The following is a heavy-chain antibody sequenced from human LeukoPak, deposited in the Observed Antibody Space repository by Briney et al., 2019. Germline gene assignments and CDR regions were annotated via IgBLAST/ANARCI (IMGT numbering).Heavy chain of an antibody. CDR3: TLYNY. CDR2: ISPDNGNA. V-gene: IGHV1-3*03. Sequence: ASVKVSCKASGYTFTNYGISWVRQAPGQRLEWVGCISPDNGNAQYSQEFQGRVTITRDTSARTAYMELSSLRSEDMAVYYCTLYNYWGQGTLVTVSS. CDR1: GYTFTNYG. J-gene: IGHJ4*02. D-gene: IGHD2-2*02.